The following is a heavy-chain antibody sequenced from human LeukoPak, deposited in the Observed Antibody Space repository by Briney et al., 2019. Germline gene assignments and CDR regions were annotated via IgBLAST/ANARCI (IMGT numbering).Heavy chain of an antibody. V-gene: IGHV4-59*01. CDR3: ASGSVVTALDQ. CDR2: IYYTGNT. Sequence: SETLSLTCAVSGGSITTYYWTWIRQPPGQALEWIGYIYYTGNTKSNPSLESRVTMSIDTSENEFSLKIYSVNAADTAVYFCASGSVVTALDQWGQGTLVTVSS. D-gene: IGHD2-21*02. CDR1: GGSITTYY. J-gene: IGHJ4*02.